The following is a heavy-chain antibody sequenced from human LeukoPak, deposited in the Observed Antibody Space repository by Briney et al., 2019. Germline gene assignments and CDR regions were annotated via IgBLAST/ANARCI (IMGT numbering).Heavy chain of an antibody. D-gene: IGHD2-2*01. V-gene: IGHV3-49*04. J-gene: IGHJ4*02. CDR3: TRSDSIGYCSSTSCTYYFDY. CDR1: GFTFGDYA. Sequence: PGGSLRLSCTASGFTFGDYAMRWVRQAPGKGLEWVGFIRSKAYGGTTEYAASVKGRFTISRDDSKSIAYLQMNSLKTEDTAVYYCTRSDSIGYCSSTSCTYYFDYWGQGTLVTVSS. CDR2: IRSKAYGGTT.